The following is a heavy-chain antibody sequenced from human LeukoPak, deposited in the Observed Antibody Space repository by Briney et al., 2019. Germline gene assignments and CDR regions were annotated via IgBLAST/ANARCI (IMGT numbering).Heavy chain of an antibody. CDR1: GFTVSSNY. Sequence: GGSLRLSCAASGFTVSSNYMNWVRQAPGKGLEWVSVIYSSSSTYYADSVKGRFTISRDNSKNTLYLQMNSLRAEDTAVYYCAKDNRRHYTSGPNPDSLHWGQGALVTVSS. CDR3: AKDNRRHYTSGPNPDSLH. CDR2: IYSSSST. V-gene: IGHV3-53*01. J-gene: IGHJ4*02. D-gene: IGHD6-19*01.